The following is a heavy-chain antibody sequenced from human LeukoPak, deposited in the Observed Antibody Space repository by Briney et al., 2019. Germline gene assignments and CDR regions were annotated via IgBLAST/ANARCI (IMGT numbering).Heavy chain of an antibody. CDR1: GASISNYY. CDR3: ARLGSYPYF. CDR2: IHSSGGI. J-gene: IGHJ4*02. D-gene: IGHD1-26*01. Sequence: SETLSLTCTVSGASISNYYWSWIRQTPEKGLDWMGHIHSSGGISYYPSLKSRLTLSIDTSRNQLSLKLPSVTAADTAVYFCARLGSYPYFWGQGALVTVSS. V-gene: IGHV4-4*09.